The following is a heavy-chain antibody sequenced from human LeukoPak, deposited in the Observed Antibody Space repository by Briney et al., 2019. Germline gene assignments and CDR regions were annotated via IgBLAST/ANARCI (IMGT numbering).Heavy chain of an antibody. J-gene: IGHJ5*02. Sequence: SETLSLTCTVSGGSISSGSYYWGWIRQPPGKGLEWIGSIYYSGSTYYNPSLKSRATISVDTSKNQFSLKLSSVTAADTAVYYCARHGGYCSSTSCLGRRFDPWGQGTLVTVSS. CDR3: ARHGGYCSSTSCLGRRFDP. V-gene: IGHV4-39*01. CDR2: IYYSGST. D-gene: IGHD2-2*01. CDR1: GGSISSGSYY.